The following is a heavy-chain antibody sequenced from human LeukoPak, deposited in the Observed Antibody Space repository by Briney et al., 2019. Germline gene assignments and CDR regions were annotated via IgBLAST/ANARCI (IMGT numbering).Heavy chain of an antibody. J-gene: IGHJ4*02. CDR3: ARGRELSHYDYVWGSYRYLYYFDY. Sequence: SQTLSLTCAVSGGSISSGGYSWSWIRQPPGKGLEWIGYIYYSGSTNYNPPLKSRVTISVDTSKNQFSLKLSSVTAADTAVYYCARGRELSHYDYVWGSYRYLYYFDYWGQGTLVTVSS. CDR2: IYYSGST. CDR1: GGSISSGGYS. V-gene: IGHV4-61*08. D-gene: IGHD3-16*02.